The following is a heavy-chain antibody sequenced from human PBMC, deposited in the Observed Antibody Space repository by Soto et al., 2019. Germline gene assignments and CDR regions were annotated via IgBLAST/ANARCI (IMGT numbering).Heavy chain of an antibody. CDR1: GFTFSSFG. V-gene: IGHV3-33*01. CDR2: VWYDGSEK. CDR3: ARGQWGLYY. Sequence: QVQLVESGGGVVQPGRSLRLSCAASGFTFSSFGMHWVRQAPGKGLEWVAVVWYDGSEKYYADSVKGRFTISRDNSKKTLYLQMNSLSAEDTAVYSCARGQWGLYYWGQGTLVTVSS. J-gene: IGHJ4*02. D-gene: IGHD1-26*01.